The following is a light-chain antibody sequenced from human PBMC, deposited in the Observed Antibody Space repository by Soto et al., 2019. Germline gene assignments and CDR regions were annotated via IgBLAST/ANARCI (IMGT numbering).Light chain of an antibody. CDR2: GAS. CDR3: LQHNNWWT. Sequence: EVVMTQSPPTLSVSPGGRATLSCRASRSVSSDLAWYQQKPGQAPRLLIYGASSRATGVPVRFSGSGSGTEFTLTINSLQSEDFAVYYCLQHNNWWTFGQGTKGDNK. CDR1: RSVSSD. V-gene: IGKV3-15*01. J-gene: IGKJ1*01.